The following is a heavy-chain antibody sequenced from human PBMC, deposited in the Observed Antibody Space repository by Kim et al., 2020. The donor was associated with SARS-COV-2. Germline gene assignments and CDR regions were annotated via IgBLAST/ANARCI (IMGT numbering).Heavy chain of an antibody. CDR2: ISYDGSNK. V-gene: IGHV3-30*18. CDR1: GFTFSSYG. Sequence: GGSLRLSCAVSGFTFSSYGMHWVRQAPGKGLEWVAVISYDGSNKYYADSVKGRFTISRDNSKNTLYLQMNSLRAEDTAVYYCAKTPGGYYFDYWGQGTLVTVSS. CDR3: AKTPGGYYFDY. J-gene: IGHJ4*02.